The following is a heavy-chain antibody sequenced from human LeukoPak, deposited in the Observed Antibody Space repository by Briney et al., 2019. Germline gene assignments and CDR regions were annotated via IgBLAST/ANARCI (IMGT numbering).Heavy chain of an antibody. V-gene: IGHV3-23*01. Sequence: GGSLRLSCAASGFTFSTYAMSWVRQAPGKGLEWVSAISGSGGSTYYADSVKGRFTISRDNSKNTLYLQMNSLRAEDTAVYYCAKRGSPYGGNSYFDYWGQGTLVTVSS. CDR2: ISGSGGST. CDR1: GFTFSTYA. J-gene: IGHJ4*02. CDR3: AKRGSPYGGNSYFDY. D-gene: IGHD4-23*01.